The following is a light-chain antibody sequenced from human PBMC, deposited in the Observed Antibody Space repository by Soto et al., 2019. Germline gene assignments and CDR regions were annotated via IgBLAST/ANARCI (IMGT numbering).Light chain of an antibody. J-gene: IGKJ1*01. V-gene: IGKV3-20*01. CDR3: QQYGSSGT. CDR2: DAS. CDR1: QSVSSY. Sequence: IVLTQSPATLSLSPWERATLSCMASQSVSSYLAWYHQKPGQAPRLLIYDASNRATGIPARFSGSGSGTDFTLTISRLEPEDFAVYYCQQYGSSGTFGQGTKVDIK.